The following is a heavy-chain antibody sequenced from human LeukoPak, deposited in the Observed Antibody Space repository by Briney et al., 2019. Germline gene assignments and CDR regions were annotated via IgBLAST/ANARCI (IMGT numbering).Heavy chain of an antibody. J-gene: IGHJ6*03. CDR1: GYTFTSYD. CDR3: ARAGGTNGVDDYMHV. CDR2: MNPNGGNT. Sequence: ASVKVSCKASGYTFTSYDINWLRQATGHGLEWMGWMNPNGGNTGYAQKFRGRVTMTRNTSISTAYMELSSLRSEDTAVYYFARAGGTNGVDDYMHVGGKGTTDTVSS. D-gene: IGHD2-8*01. V-gene: IGHV1-8*01.